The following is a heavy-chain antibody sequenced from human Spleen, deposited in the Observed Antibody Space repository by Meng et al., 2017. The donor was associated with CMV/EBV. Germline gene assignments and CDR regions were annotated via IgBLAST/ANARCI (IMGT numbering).Heavy chain of an antibody. J-gene: IGHJ4*02. V-gene: IGHV4-39*01. CDR2: IFYSGTT. D-gene: IGHD3-22*01. CDR1: GGSTSHPNYY. Sequence: CAGSGGSTSHPNYYWAWIRQPPGKGLEWIGSIFYSGTTSYNPSLKSRVTISVDTSKNQFSLKLSSVTAADTAVYYCARLDTITTLFDYWGQGTLVTVSS. CDR3: ARLDTITTLFDY.